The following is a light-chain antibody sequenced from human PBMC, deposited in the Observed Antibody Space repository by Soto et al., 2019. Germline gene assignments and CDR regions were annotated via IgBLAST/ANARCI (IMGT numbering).Light chain of an antibody. J-gene: IGKJ2*01. CDR3: QQYNNWPPYT. CDR1: QSISSW. CDR2: HAS. Sequence: DIQMTQSPSTLPASVGDRVTITCRVSQSISSWLAWYQQKPGTAPKLLIYHASTLESGVPSRFSGSGSGTEFTLTISSLQSEDFAVYYCQQYNNWPPYTFGQGTKVDIK. V-gene: IGKV1-5*01.